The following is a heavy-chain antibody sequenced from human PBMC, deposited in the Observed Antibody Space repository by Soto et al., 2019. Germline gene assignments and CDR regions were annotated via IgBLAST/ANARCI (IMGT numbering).Heavy chain of an antibody. Sequence: PSETLSPTCTVSGGSIGSSSYYWGWILQPPGKGLEWIGSIYYSGSTYYNPSLKSRVTISVDTSKNQFSLKLSSVTAADTAVYYCARRAPYYYYMDVWGKGTTVTVS. CDR1: GGSIGSSSYY. CDR2: IYYSGST. J-gene: IGHJ6*03. V-gene: IGHV4-39*01. CDR3: ARRAPYYYYMDV.